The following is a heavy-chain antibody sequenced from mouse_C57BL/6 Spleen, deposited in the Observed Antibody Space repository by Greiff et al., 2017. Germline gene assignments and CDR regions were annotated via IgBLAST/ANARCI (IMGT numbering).Heavy chain of an antibody. Sequence: QVQLQQPGAELVKPGASVKMSCKASGYTFTSYWITWVKQRPGQGLEWIGDIYPGSGSTNYNEKFKSKATLAVDTSSSTAYMQLSSLTSEDSAVDYCARFYGYYTYCDYWGQGTTLTVSS. CDR1: GYTFTSYW. V-gene: IGHV1-55*01. J-gene: IGHJ2*01. CDR2: IYPGSGST. CDR3: ARFYGYYTYCDY. D-gene: IGHD2-3*01.